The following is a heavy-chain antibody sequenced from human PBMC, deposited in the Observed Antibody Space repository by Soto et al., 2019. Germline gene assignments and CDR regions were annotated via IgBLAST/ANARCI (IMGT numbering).Heavy chain of an antibody. D-gene: IGHD6-19*01. Sequence: PGGSLRLSCAASGFSLSVYWMHWVRQAPGKGLVWVSRIDTSGSATKFADSVEGRFSMSKDNAENTLYLQMNNLRADDTAFYYCVRVLKSIGWDNDVFDIWGQGTMVTVSS. J-gene: IGHJ3*02. V-gene: IGHV3-74*01. CDR3: VRVLKSIGWDNDVFDI. CDR1: GFSLSVYW. CDR2: IDTSGSAT.